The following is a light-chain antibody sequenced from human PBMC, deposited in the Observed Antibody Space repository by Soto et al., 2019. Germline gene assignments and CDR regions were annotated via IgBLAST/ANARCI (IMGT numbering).Light chain of an antibody. CDR3: QQYNSNWT. J-gene: IGKJ1*01. CDR2: KAS. V-gene: IGKV1-5*03. CDR1: QSISSW. Sequence: DIHMTHSPSTPSASVGDRVTITCRASQSISSWLAWYQQKPGKAPKLLIYKASSLESGVPSRFSGSGSGTEFTLTISSLQPDDFATYYCQQYNSNWTFGQGTKVDIK.